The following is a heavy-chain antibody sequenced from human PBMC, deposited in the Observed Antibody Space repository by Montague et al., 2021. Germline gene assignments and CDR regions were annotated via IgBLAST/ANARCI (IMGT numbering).Heavy chain of an antibody. CDR2: IYYNGTT. CDR1: GGSISGASYY. Sequence: SETLSLTCTVSGGSISGASYYWGWIRQPPGKGLEFIGDIYYNGTTYHNPSLKSRVTVSMDTSKNQFSLKLSSVTAADTAVYYCARSLYCRGGSCYSGFDPWGQGTLVTASS. D-gene: IGHD2-15*01. CDR3: ARSLYCRGGSCYSGFDP. J-gene: IGHJ5*02. V-gene: IGHV4-39*01.